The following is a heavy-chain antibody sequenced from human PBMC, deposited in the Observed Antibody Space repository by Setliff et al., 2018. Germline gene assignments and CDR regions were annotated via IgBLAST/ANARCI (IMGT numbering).Heavy chain of an antibody. CDR2: IYPGDSDT. V-gene: IGHV5-51*01. D-gene: IGHD2-2*01. CDR3: ARPGYCSSTSCSGAFDI. J-gene: IGHJ3*02. CDR1: GYSFTSYW. Sequence: LGESLKISCKGSGYSFTSYWIGWVRQMPGKGLEWMGIIYPGDSDTRYSPSFQGQVTISADKSISTAYLQWSSLKASDTAMYYCARPGYCSSTSCSGAFDIWGQGTMVTVSS.